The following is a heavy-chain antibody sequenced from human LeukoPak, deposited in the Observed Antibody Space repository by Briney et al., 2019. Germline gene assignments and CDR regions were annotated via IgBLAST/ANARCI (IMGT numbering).Heavy chain of an antibody. CDR3: ARDLWSGSYLGGFDY. CDR1: GGSISSSNW. V-gene: IGHV4-4*02. Sequence: SETLSLTCAVSGGSISSSNWWSWVRQPPGKGLEWIGEIYHSGSTNYNPSLKSRVTISVDKSKNQFSLKLSSVTAADTAVYYCARDLWSGSYLGGFDYWGQGTLVTVSS. J-gene: IGHJ4*02. D-gene: IGHD1-26*01. CDR2: IYHSGST.